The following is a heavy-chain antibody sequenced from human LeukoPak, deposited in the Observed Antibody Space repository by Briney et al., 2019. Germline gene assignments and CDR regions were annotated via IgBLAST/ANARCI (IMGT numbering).Heavy chain of an antibody. Sequence: GGSQRLSCAASGFTFSSYSMNWVRQAPGKGLEWVSYITSSSGNIYYSDSVKGRFTISRDNAKNSMYLQMNSLRAEDTAVYYCARGFYDFWSGYDYWVQGTLVTVSS. V-gene: IGHV3-48*04. CDR2: ITSSSGNI. J-gene: IGHJ4*02. CDR3: ARGFYDFWSGYDY. CDR1: GFTFSSYS. D-gene: IGHD3-3*01.